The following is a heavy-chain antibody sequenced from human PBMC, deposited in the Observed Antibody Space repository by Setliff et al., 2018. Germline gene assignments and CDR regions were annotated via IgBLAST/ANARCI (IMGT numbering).Heavy chain of an antibody. CDR1: ELIFSHTW. CDR2: INSGSDFI. CDR3: ARGAGRGRYWYFDL. J-gene: IGHJ2*01. Sequence: GGSLRLSCAAPELIFSHTWMNWVRQAPGKGLEWVSTINSGSDFIYYADSVRGRFTISRDNAKNSLYLRMNSLRAEDTAVYYCARGAGRGRYWYFDLWGRGTLVTVSS. V-gene: IGHV3-21*01.